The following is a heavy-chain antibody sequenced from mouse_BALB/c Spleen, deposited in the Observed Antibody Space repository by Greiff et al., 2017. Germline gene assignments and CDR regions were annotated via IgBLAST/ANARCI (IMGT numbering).Heavy chain of an antibody. Sequence: VMLVESGAELAKPGASVKMSCKASGYTFTSYWMHWVKQRPGQGLEWIGYINPSTGYTEYNQKFKDKATLTADKSSSTAYMQLSSLTSEDSAVYYCARQAYGNYGGNYWGQGTTLTVSS. CDR1: GYTFTSYW. CDR2: INPSTGYT. V-gene: IGHV1-7*01. D-gene: IGHD2-1*01. J-gene: IGHJ2*01. CDR3: ARQAYGNYGGNY.